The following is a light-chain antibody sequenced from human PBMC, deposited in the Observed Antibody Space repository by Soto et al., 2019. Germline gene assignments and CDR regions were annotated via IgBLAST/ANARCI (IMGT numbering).Light chain of an antibody. Sequence: EIVLTQSPGTQSLSPGERATLSCRASQSVSSSYLAWYQQKPGQAPKLLIYGASSRATGIPDRFSGSGSGTDFTLTISRLEPEDFAVYYCQQYGRSPWTFGQGTKVEIK. CDR2: GAS. CDR1: QSVSSSY. J-gene: IGKJ1*01. V-gene: IGKV3-20*01. CDR3: QQYGRSPWT.